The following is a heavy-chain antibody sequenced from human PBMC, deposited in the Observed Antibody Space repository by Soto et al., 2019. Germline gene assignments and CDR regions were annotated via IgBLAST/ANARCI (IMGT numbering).Heavy chain of an antibody. D-gene: IGHD3-22*01. CDR3: ARDDFYDSSANDAFDI. Sequence: GGSLRLSCAASGFSFNKYWMSWVRQAPGKGLEWVANIKEDGSEKYYVDSVKGRFTISRDNAKNSLYLQMNSLRAEDTAVYYCARDDFYDSSANDAFDIWGQGTMVPVSS. CDR1: GFSFNKYW. V-gene: IGHV3-7*01. CDR2: IKEDGSEK. J-gene: IGHJ3*02.